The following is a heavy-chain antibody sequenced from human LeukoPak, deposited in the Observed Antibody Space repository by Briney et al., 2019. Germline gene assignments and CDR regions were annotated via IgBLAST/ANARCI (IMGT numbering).Heavy chain of an antibody. J-gene: IGHJ4*02. CDR1: GGSVSTSSYY. V-gene: IGHV4-39*07. CDR2: VYYSGST. CDR3: ARTRAYGGRPDY. D-gene: IGHD4-23*01. Sequence: SETLSLTCTVSGGSVSTSSYYWGWIRQPPGKGLEWIGSVYYSGSTYYNPSLKSRVTISVDRSKNQFSLKLSSVTAADTAVYYCARTRAYGGRPDYWGQGTLVTVSS.